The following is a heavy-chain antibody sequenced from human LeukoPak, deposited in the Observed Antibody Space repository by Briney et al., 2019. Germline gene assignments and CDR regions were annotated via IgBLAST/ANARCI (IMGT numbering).Heavy chain of an antibody. CDR1: GFTFSSYS. V-gene: IGHV3-21*01. Sequence: GGSLRLSCAASGFTFSSYSMNWVRQAPGKGLEWVSSISSSSSYIYYADSVKGRFTISRDNAKNSLYLQMNSLRAEDTAVYYCARDVIHIAGMDVWGKGTTVTVSS. J-gene: IGHJ6*04. CDR2: ISSSSSYI. CDR3: ARDVIHIAGMDV. D-gene: IGHD6-13*01.